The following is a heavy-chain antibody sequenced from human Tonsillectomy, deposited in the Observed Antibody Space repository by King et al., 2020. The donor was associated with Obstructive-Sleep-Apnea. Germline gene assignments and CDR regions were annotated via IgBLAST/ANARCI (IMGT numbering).Heavy chain of an antibody. V-gene: IGHV4-34*01. J-gene: IGHJ6*02. CDR3: ARPYCSSASCFYGMGV. CDR1: GGSFSGYY. CDR2: INHSGST. D-gene: IGHD2-2*01. Sequence: HVQLQQWGAGLLKPSETLSLTCAVYGGSFSGYYWTWIRQPPGKGLEWIGEINHSGSTNYNPSLKSRVTISADTSKNQFSLKLSSVTAADTAVYYCARPYCSSASCFYGMGVWGQGTTVTVSS.